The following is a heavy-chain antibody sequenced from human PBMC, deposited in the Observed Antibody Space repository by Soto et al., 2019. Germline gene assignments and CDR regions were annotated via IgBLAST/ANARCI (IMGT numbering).Heavy chain of an antibody. J-gene: IGHJ4*02. CDR2: ITSKSAGETT. CDR1: GFTFSHAW. CDR3: YTEHTLFMAH. V-gene: IGHV3-15*01. Sequence: QLVESGGGLVTPGESLRLSCVASGFTFSHAWMSWVRQAPGKGLEWIGRITSKSAGETTAYAAPVTGRFTVSRDDLKNTLYLQVNSLKTEDTGIYYCYTEHTLFMAHWGQGTLVTVSS.